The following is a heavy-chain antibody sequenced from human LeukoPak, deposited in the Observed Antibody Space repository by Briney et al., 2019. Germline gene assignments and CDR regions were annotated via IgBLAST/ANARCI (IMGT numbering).Heavy chain of an antibody. CDR3: ARDRRDWNLTPLDY. J-gene: IGHJ4*02. CDR1: GFTFSSYW. CDR2: IKQDGSEK. V-gene: IGHV3-7*01. D-gene: IGHD1-1*01. Sequence: HPGGSLRLSCAASGFTFSSYWMSWVRQAPGKGLEWVANIKQDGSEKYYVDSVKGRFTISRDNAKNSLYLQMNSLRAEDTAVYYCARDRRDWNLTPLDYWGQGTLVTVSS.